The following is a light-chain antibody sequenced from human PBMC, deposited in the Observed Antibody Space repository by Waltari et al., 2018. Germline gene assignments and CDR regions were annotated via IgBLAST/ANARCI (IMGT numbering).Light chain of an antibody. J-gene: IGLJ2*01. V-gene: IGLV2-14*03. CDR1: SNDVGAYNS. Sequence: QSALTRPASVSGSPGQSITISCTGPSNDVGAYNSVYWYQQHPGKPPKLIIYDVTARPSGVSYRFTGSKSGDTASLTISGLQAEDEADYYCSSYTTTTTVIFGGGTKLTVL. CDR2: DVT. CDR3: SSYTTTTTVI.